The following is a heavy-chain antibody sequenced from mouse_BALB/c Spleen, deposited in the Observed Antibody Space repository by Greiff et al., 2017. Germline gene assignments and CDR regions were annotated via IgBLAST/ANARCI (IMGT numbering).Heavy chain of an antibody. CDR1: GFSLTSYG. Sequence: VQRVESGPGLVAPSQSLSITCTVSGFSLTSYGVHWVRQPPGKGLEWLGVIWAGGSTNYNSALMSRLSISKDNSKSQVFLKMNSLQTDDTAMYYCARDRGYGKGPYFDYWGQGTTLTVSS. J-gene: IGHJ2*01. V-gene: IGHV2-9*02. CDR2: IWAGGST. D-gene: IGHD1-1*02. CDR3: ARDRGYGKGPYFDY.